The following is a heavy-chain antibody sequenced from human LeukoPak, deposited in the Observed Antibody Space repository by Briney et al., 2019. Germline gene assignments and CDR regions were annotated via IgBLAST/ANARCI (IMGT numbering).Heavy chain of an antibody. V-gene: IGHV3-23*01. CDR1: GFAFSAYA. CDR3: GRDPNGNYVGAFEF. D-gene: IGHD4-17*01. J-gene: IGHJ3*01. CDR2: QTANSDDT. Sequence: GGSLRLSCTASGFAFSAYAMTWVRQVPGKGLGWVSSQTANSDDTTYADSVRGRFTMSRDNSKNSLYLQMNNLRAEDTATYYCGRDPNGNYVGAFEFWGQGTLVTVSS.